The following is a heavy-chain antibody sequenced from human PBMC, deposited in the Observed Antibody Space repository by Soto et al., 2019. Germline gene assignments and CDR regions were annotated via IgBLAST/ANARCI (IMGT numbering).Heavy chain of an antibody. J-gene: IGHJ4*02. CDR1: GFTFGGYV. CDR3: ARNYYDTSGPDY. V-gene: IGHV3-23*01. CDR2: ITGSGDST. D-gene: IGHD3-22*01. Sequence: EVQLLESGGGLVQPGGSLRLSCAASGFTFGGYVMSWVRQAPGKGLEWVSVITGSGDSTYYADSVKGRFTISRDNSKNILYLQMNSLRAEDTAVYYCARNYYDTSGPDYWGQGTLVTVSS.